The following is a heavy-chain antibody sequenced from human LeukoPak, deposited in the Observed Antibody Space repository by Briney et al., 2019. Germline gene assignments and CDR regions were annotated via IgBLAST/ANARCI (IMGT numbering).Heavy chain of an antibody. J-gene: IGHJ4*02. D-gene: IGHD3-16*01. CDR2: ISYDGSNK. CDR3: ARAHMITSPFDY. V-gene: IGHV3-30-3*01. CDR1: GFTFSTYA. Sequence: GGSLRLSCAASGFTFSTYAMHWVRQAPGKGLEWVAVISYDGSNKYYADSVKGRFTISRDNSKNTLYLQMHSLRAEDTAVYDCARAHMITSPFDYWGQGTLVTVSS.